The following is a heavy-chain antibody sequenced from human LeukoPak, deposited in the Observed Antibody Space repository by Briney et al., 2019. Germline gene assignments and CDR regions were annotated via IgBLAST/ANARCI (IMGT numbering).Heavy chain of an antibody. Sequence: PGGAPRLSCSAPGFPLPSYSMKWVRPAPGEGLEGGSFISSSSSYIYYADSVKGRFTISRDNAKNSLYLEMNSLRAEDTAVYYCARGLDDFWSGLIHYWGQGTLVTVSS. CDR1: GFPLPSYS. V-gene: IGHV3-21*01. CDR3: ARGLDDFWSGLIHY. CDR2: ISSSSSYI. D-gene: IGHD3-3*01. J-gene: IGHJ4*02.